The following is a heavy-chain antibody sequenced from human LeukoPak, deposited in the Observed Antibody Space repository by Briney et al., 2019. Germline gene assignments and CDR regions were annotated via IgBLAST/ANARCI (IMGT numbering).Heavy chain of an antibody. D-gene: IGHD1-7*01. Sequence: SETLSLTCTVSGGSISSSNYYWGWIRQPPGKGLEWIGNIYYSGTTYYNPSLKSRVTISIDTSNNHFSLKLGSVTAADTAVYYCAREGTGTRYAFDIWGQGTMVTVSS. J-gene: IGHJ3*02. V-gene: IGHV4-39*02. CDR1: GGSISSSNYY. CDR3: AREGTGTRYAFDI. CDR2: IYYSGTT.